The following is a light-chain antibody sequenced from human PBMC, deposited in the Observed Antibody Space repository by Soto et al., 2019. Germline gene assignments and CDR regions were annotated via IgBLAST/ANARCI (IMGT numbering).Light chain of an antibody. V-gene: IGKV3-20*01. J-gene: IGKJ1*01. CDR1: QSVTSSQ. CDR3: QQYGSSGT. CDR2: GAS. Sequence: EIVMTQSPATLSVSPWDRATLSWRASQSVTSSQLAWYQQKPGQAPRVLIYGASKRATGIPDRFSGSGSGTDFTLTISRLEPEDFAVYYCQQYGSSGTFDQGTKVDIK.